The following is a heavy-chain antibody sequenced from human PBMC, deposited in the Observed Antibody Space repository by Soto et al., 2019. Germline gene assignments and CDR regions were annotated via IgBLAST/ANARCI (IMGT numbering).Heavy chain of an antibody. CDR2: IYYSGST. D-gene: IGHD3-10*01. CDR1: GGSISSGGYY. V-gene: IGHV4-31*03. CDR3: ARGTMVRGAIITELPLDY. J-gene: IGHJ4*02. Sequence: SETLSLTCTVSGGSISSGGYYWSWIRQHPGKGLEWIGYIYYSGSTYYNPSLKSRVTISVDTSKNQFSLKLSSVTAADTAVYYCARGTMVRGAIITELPLDYWGQGTLVTVSS.